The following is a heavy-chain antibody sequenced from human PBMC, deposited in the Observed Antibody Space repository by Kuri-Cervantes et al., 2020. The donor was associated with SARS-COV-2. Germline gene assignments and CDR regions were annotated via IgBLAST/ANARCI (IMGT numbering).Heavy chain of an antibody. CDR2: IYYSGST. Sequence: SETLSLTCTVSGDSISRSSYYWGWIRQPPGKGLEWIGSIYYSGSTYYNPSLKSRVTISVDTSKNQFSLKLSSVTAADTAVYYCARPRTGSPRGGPVEDWGQGTLVTVSS. CDR1: GDSISRSSYY. V-gene: IGHV4-39*07. D-gene: IGHD3/OR15-3a*01. CDR3: ARPRTGSPRGGPVED. J-gene: IGHJ4*02.